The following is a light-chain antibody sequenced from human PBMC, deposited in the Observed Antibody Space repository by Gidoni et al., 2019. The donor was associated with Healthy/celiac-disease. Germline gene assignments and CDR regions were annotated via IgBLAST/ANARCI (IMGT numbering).Light chain of an antibody. CDR2: GKN. V-gene: IGLV3-19*01. J-gene: IGLJ2*01. CDR3: NSRDSSGNHVV. Sequence: SSELTQDPAVPVALGQTVRITCHGDSLRSYYASWYQQKPGQAPVLVIYGKNNRPSGIPDRFSGSSSGNTASLTITGAQAEDEADYYCNSRDSSGNHVVFGGGTKLTVL. CDR1: SLRSYY.